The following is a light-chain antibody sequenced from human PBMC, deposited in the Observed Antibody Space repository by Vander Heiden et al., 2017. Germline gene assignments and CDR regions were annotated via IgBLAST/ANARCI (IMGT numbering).Light chain of an antibody. J-gene: IGLJ1*01. CDR1: SSNIGAGFD. CDR2: GNH. V-gene: IGLV1-40*01. CDR3: QAYDSRLTARV. Sequence: QSVLTQPPSVSGAPGQRVTISCTGGSSNIGAGFDVHWYQHLPGRAPKLLIYGNHNPPSGVPDRFSGSNSGSSASLAITGRQAEDEADYYCQAYDSRLTARVFGRGTKVNV.